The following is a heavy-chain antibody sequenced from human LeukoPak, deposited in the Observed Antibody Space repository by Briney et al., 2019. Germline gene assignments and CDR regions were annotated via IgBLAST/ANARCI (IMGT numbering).Heavy chain of an antibody. V-gene: IGHV3-30*18. CDR3: AKVGSGYYDSSGYYSY. D-gene: IGHD3-22*01. CDR2: ISYDGSNK. CDR1: GFSVSSNY. J-gene: IGHJ4*02. Sequence: PGGSLRLSCAASGFSVSSNYMSWVRQAPGKGLEWVAVISYDGSNKYYADSVKGRFTISRDNSKNTLYLQMNSLRAEDTAVYYCAKVGSGYYDSSGYYSYWGQGTLVTVSS.